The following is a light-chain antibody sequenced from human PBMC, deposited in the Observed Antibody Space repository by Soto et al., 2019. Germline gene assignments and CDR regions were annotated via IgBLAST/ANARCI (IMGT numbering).Light chain of an antibody. J-gene: IGKJ5*01. Sequence: LMTQSRVTLSVSPFYISTLSCRASQNVGGSVAWYQQKPGQAPRLLISGASTRATGIPDRFSGSGSGTEFTLTISSLESEDFAVYYCQQYYTWPSFGQGTRLEI. CDR3: QQYYTWPS. V-gene: IGKV3D-15*01. CDR2: GAS. CDR1: QNVGGS.